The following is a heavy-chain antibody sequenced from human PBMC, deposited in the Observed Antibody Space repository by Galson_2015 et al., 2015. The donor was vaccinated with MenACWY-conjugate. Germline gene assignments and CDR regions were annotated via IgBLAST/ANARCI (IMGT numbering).Heavy chain of an antibody. D-gene: IGHD2-15*01. CDR1: GFTSSSYA. CDR2: ISGRSDGT. Sequence: SLRLSCAASGFTSSSYAMSWVRQAPGKGLEWVSVISGRSDGTDYADSVKGRCTISRANSKNTLYLQMNSLRGEDTAVYYCAKAWGLYCSGGNCYSDHWGQGTLVTVSS. CDR3: AKAWGLYCSGGNCYSDH. V-gene: IGHV3-23*01. J-gene: IGHJ4*02.